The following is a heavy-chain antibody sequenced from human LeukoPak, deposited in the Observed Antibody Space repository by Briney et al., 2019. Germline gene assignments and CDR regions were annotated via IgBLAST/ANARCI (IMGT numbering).Heavy chain of an antibody. Sequence: AGGSLSLSCAASGFTFSNYAMSWVRQAPGKGLEWVSTISGSGTSTYYAGSVKGRFTISRDNSKNTLYLQMNSLRAEDTAVYYCAKRMDSSGVRGHAFDIWGQGTMVTVSS. J-gene: IGHJ3*02. D-gene: IGHD2-15*01. V-gene: IGHV3-23*01. CDR3: AKRMDSSGVRGHAFDI. CDR2: ISGSGTST. CDR1: GFTFSNYA.